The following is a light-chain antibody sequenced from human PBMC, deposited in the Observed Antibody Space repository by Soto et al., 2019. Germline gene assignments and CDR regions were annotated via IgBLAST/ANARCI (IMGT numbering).Light chain of an antibody. CDR3: QERSNWPPLFT. V-gene: IGKV3-11*01. CDR1: QSVSSY. CDR2: DAY. Sequence: EIVLTQSPATLSLSPGERATLSCRASQSVSSYLAWYQQKPGQAPRLLIYDAYYRATGIPARFSGSGAGTDLTLTISSLEPEDFAVYYCQERSNWPPLFTFGPGTKVDIK. J-gene: IGKJ3*01.